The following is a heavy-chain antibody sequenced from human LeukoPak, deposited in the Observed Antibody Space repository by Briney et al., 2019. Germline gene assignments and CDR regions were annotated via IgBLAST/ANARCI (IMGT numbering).Heavy chain of an antibody. CDR1: AFTFSGYS. CDR2: ISPSATTI. CDR3: ARDRDGYYFDY. D-gene: IGHD5-24*01. Sequence: GGSLRLSCAASAFTFSGYSMNWVRQAPGKGLEWVSYISPSATTIYYADSVKGRFTISRDNSKNTLYLQMNSLRAEDTAVYYCARDRDGYYFDYWGQGTLVTVSS. J-gene: IGHJ4*02. V-gene: IGHV3-48*01.